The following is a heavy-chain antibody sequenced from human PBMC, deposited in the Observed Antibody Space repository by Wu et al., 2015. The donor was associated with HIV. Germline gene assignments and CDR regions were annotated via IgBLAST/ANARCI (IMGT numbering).Heavy chain of an antibody. CDR1: GYIFSSYG. V-gene: IGHV1-18*01. Sequence: VQLVQSGGEVKKPGASVKVACKGSGYIFSSYGISWVRQAPGQGLEWMGWIIAYSGSTNYAQKLHGRVTITADESTKKAYMELTSLRSEDTAVYYCARGQNGNDQWGQGTLVTVSS. D-gene: IGHD5-12*01. CDR3: ARGQNGNDQ. CDR2: IIAYSGST. J-gene: IGHJ4*02.